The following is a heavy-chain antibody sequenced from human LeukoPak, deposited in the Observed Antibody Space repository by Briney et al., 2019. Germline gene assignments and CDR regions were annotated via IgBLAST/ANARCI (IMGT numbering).Heavy chain of an antibody. CDR2: IYHSGST. Sequence: SETLSLTCTVSGYSISSGYYWGWLRQPPGKGLEWIGTIYHSGSTYYNPSLKSRLTMSGVTSENQFSLKLTSVTAADTAVYFCARTYIDWLLSGFDFWGQGSLVTVSS. J-gene: IGHJ4*02. CDR1: GYSISSGYY. D-gene: IGHD3-9*01. V-gene: IGHV4-38-2*02. CDR3: ARTYIDWLLSGFDF.